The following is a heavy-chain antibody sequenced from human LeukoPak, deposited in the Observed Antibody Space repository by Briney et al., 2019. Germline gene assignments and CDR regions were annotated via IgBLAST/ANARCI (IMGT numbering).Heavy chain of an antibody. CDR2: ISYDGSNK. V-gene: IGHV3-30-3*01. J-gene: IGHJ4*02. Sequence: GGSLRLSCAASGFTVSTNYMSWVRRAPGKGLEWVAVISYDGSNKYHADSVKGRFTISRDNSKNTLYLQMNSLRAEDTAVYYCARDRRDYDFWSGSIDYWGQGTLVTVSS. CDR1: GFTVSTNY. D-gene: IGHD3-3*01. CDR3: ARDRRDYDFWSGSIDY.